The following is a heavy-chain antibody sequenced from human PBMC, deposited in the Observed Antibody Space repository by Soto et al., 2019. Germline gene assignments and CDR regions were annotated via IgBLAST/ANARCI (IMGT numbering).Heavy chain of an antibody. CDR2: INPYNGNT. CDR3: ARDAAVGLFDY. J-gene: IGHJ4*02. D-gene: IGHD1-26*01. Sequence: GXSVKVSCKASGYTFTSYGISLVRHAPGQGLEWMGWINPYNGNTKYAQKLQGRVTMTTDTSTSTAYMELSSLRSDDTAVYYCARDAAVGLFDYWGQGTQVTVSS. CDR1: GYTFTSYG. V-gene: IGHV1-18*01.